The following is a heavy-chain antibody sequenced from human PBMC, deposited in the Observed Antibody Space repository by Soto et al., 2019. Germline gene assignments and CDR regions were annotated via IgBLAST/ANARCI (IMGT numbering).Heavy chain of an antibody. V-gene: IGHV1-8*01. CDR1: GYTFTSYD. CDR3: ARGGMEQQLVLGNWFDP. D-gene: IGHD6-13*01. CDR2: MNPNSGNT. J-gene: IGHJ5*02. Sequence: ASVKVSCKASGYTFTSYDINWVRQATGQGFEWMGWMNPNSGNTGYAQKFQGRVTMTRNTSISTAYMELSSLRSEDTAVYYCARGGMEQQLVLGNWFDPRGQGTLVTVSS.